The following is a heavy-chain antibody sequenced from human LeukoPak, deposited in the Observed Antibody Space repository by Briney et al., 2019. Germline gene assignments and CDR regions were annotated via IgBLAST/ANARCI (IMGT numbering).Heavy chain of an antibody. CDR3: ARDPNCSSTSCTYERFDY. V-gene: IGHV4-30-4*08. D-gene: IGHD2-2*01. CDR1: GGSISSGDYY. Sequence: PSETLSLTCTVSGGSISSGDYYWSWIRQPPGKGLEWIGYIYYSGSTYYNPSLKSRVTISVDTSKNQFSLKLSSVTAADTAVYYCARDPNCSSTSCTYERFDYWGQGTLVTVSS. J-gene: IGHJ4*02. CDR2: IYYSGST.